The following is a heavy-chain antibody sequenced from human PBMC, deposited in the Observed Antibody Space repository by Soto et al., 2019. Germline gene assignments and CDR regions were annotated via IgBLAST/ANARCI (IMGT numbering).Heavy chain of an antibody. V-gene: IGHV3-23*01. CDR2: ISGGGDRT. CDR1: GFTFISYA. D-gene: IGHD3-16*01. J-gene: IGHJ2*01. CDR3: ARKVLGSTSRPDYWYFDL. Sequence: EVQLLESGGGLVQPGGSLRLSCVGSGFTFISYAMNWVRQAPGKGLEWVSGISGGGDRTFDADSVKGRFTISRDNSKNTVNLQLNSLGADDTAVYDCARKVLGSTSRPDYWYFDLWGRGTRVTVSS.